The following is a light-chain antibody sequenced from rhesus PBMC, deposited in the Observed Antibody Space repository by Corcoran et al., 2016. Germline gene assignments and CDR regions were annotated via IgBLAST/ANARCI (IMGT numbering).Light chain of an antibody. Sequence: EIVLTQSPATLSLSPGERATLSCRASQSVSSSLAWYQEKPGQVPRPLIYGASSRATGIPDRFSGSGSGTDFTLTSTILEPEDFAVYYFQPYSNWPQLTFGGGTKVEI. CDR1: QSVSSS. CDR2: GAS. V-gene: IGKV3-42*03. CDR3: QPYSNWPQLT. J-gene: IGKJ4*01.